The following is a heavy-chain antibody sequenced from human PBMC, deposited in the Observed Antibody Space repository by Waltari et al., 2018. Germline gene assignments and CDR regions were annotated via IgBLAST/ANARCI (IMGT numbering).Heavy chain of an antibody. CDR2: ISSGSSYI. CDR3: ARSLRRDDY. J-gene: IGHJ4*02. V-gene: IGHV3-21*01. CDR1: GFTSSSYS. Sequence: EVQLVESGGGLVKPGGSLRLSCAASGFTSSSYSMNWVRQAPGKGLEWVSSISSGSSYIYYAVSVKGRFTRSRDNAKNSLYLQMNSLRAEDTAVYYCARSLRRDDYWGQGTLVTVSS.